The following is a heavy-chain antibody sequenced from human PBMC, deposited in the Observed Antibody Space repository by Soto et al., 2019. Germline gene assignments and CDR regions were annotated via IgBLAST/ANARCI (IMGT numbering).Heavy chain of an antibody. J-gene: IGHJ4*02. Sequence: PGGSLRLSCAASGFTFSDYYMSWIRQGPGRGLEWVAVISYDGSYTSYEDSVKGRFTISRDNYKNTLHLQMDSLRAEDTAVYYCAKNFIPLSPDLYFDSWGQGTLVTVSS. V-gene: IGHV3-30*18. D-gene: IGHD3-16*01. CDR2: ISYDGSYT. CDR1: GFTFSDYY. CDR3: AKNFIPLSPDLYFDS.